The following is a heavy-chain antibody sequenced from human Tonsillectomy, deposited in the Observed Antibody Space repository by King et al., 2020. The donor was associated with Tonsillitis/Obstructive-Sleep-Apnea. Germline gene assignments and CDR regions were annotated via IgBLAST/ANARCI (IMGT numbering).Heavy chain of an antibody. CDR2: ISGSGGST. J-gene: IGHJ5*02. CDR3: ACHIVVVPAAIGWFDP. V-gene: IGHV3-23*04. Sequence: VQLVESGGGLVQPGGSLRLSCAASGFTFSSYAMSWVRQAPGKGLEWVSAISGSGGSTYYADSVKGRFTISRDNSKNTLYLQMNSLRAEDTAVYYCACHIVVVPAAIGWFDPWGQGTLVTVSS. CDR1: GFTFSSYA. D-gene: IGHD2-2*01.